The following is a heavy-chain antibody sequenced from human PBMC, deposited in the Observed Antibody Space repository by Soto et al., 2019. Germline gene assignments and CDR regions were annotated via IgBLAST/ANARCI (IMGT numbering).Heavy chain of an antibody. J-gene: IGHJ4*02. CDR3: ARDRIGYCSSTSCYRTLTLDY. V-gene: IGHV3-30-3*01. Sequence: QVQLVESGGGVVQPGRSLRLSCAASGFTFSSYAMHWVRQAPGKGLEWVAVISYDGSNKYYADSVKGRFTISRDNSKNTLYLQMNSLRAEDTAVYYCARDRIGYCSSTSCYRTLTLDYWGQGTLVTVSS. CDR1: GFTFSSYA. CDR2: ISYDGSNK. D-gene: IGHD2-2*01.